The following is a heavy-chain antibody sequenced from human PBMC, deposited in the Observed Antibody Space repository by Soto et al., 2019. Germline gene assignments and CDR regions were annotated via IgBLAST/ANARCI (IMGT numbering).Heavy chain of an antibody. CDR3: ASGISKYSSWYEPHTWFDA. V-gene: IGHV4-30-4*01. D-gene: IGHD6-13*01. J-gene: IGHJ5*02. CDR1: GGPINSPDYY. CDR2: LYFNGGT. Sequence: QVQLQESVPGLVKPSQTLSLTCNVSGGPINSPDYYWTWLRQSPGKGLEWIGYLYFNGGTQYNPSLRTPISMSLETSKKHFSLKMRSVTGADTAVYYCASGISKYSSWYEPHTWFDAWGQGALVTVSS.